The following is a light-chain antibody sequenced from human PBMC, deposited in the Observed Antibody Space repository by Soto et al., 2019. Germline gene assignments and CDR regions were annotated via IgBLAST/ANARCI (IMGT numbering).Light chain of an antibody. CDR3: QQTYSSLPT. J-gene: IGKJ1*01. V-gene: IGKV1-39*01. CDR1: QGIGNA. CDR2: AAS. Sequence: IQMTQSPSSLSASVGDRVTISCRASQGIGNALGWYQQKPGKAPKVLIYAASSLQSGVPSRFSGSGSGTDFTLTISSLQPADFATYYCQQTYSSLPTFGQGTKVEIK.